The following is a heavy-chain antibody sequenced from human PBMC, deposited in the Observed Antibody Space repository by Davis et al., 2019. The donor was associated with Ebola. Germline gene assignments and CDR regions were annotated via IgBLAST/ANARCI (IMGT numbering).Heavy chain of an antibody. V-gene: IGHV3-23*01. J-gene: IGHJ3*01. CDR3: SKGTLTNYFRAAFDG. CDR2: IGGSGDTP. Sequence: PGGSLRLSCAASGFTFSSYAMNWVRQAPGKGLEWVSGIGGSGDTPHYADSVKGRFTISRDSSKNTVYLQINSLRGEDTAVYYCSKGTLTNYFRAAFDGWGQGTMVTVSS. CDR1: GFTFSSYA. D-gene: IGHD4/OR15-4a*01.